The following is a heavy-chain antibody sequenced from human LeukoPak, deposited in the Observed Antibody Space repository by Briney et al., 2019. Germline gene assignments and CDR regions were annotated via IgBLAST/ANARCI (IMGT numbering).Heavy chain of an antibody. D-gene: IGHD3-22*01. CDR1: GYSFTTNW. CDR3: ARQSVYDSSGYYPEYFQH. J-gene: IGHJ1*01. CDR2: IYPGDSDT. V-gene: IGHV5-51*01. Sequence: GESLKISCKGSGYSFTTNWIGWVRQMPGKGLEWMGIIYPGDSDTRYSPSFQGQVTISADKSISTAYLQWSSLKASDTAMYYCARQSVYDSSGYYPEYFQHWGQGTLVTVSS.